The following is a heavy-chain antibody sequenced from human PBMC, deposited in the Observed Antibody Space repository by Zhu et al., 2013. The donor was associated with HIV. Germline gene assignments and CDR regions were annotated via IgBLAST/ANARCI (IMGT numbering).Heavy chain of an antibody. CDR3: ARAMGVCGVSTSCYSAENPQDYYYYGMDV. Sequence: QVQLVQFGAEVKKPGASVKVSCKASGYTFTGYYMHWVRQAPGQGLEWMGWINPNSGGTNYAQKFQGWVTMTRDTSISTAYMELSRLRSDDTAVYYCARAMGVCGVSTSCYSAENPQDYYYYGMDVWGQGTTVTVSS. CDR2: INPNSGGT. D-gene: IGHD2-2*01. CDR1: GYTFTGYY. V-gene: IGHV1-2*04. J-gene: IGHJ6*02.